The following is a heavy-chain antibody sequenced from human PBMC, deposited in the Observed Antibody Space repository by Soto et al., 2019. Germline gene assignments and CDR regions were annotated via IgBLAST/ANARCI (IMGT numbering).Heavy chain of an antibody. V-gene: IGHV4-30-2*01. Sequence: SETLSLPCAVSGCSISSGGYSWSWIRQPPGKGLEWIGYIYHSGSTYYNPSLKSRVTISVDRSKNQFSLKLSSVTAADTAVYYCARDRVPQGYWGQGTLVTVSS. CDR2: IYHSGST. CDR3: ARDRVPQGY. J-gene: IGHJ4*02. CDR1: GCSISSGGYS.